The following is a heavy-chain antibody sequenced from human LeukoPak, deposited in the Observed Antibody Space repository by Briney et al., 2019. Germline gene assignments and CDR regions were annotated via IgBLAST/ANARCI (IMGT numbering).Heavy chain of an antibody. CDR3: ARGGSGYDSFYYYGMDV. J-gene: IGHJ6*02. Sequence: SETLSLTYTVSGGSISSYYCSWIRQPPGKGLDWTGCIYHSRRTNYNPSLKSRVTISVDTSKHQFSLKLSSVTAADTAVYYCARGGSGYDSFYYYGMDVWGQGTTVTVSS. V-gene: IGHV4-59*01. CDR2: IYHSRRT. CDR1: GGSISSYY. D-gene: IGHD5-12*01.